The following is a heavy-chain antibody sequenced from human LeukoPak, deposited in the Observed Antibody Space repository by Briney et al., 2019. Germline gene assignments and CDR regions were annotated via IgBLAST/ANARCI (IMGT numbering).Heavy chain of an antibody. CDR1: GYTFTSYY. V-gene: IGHV1-46*01. D-gene: IGHD6-19*01. CDR3: ARGFGSSGWYADFDY. J-gene: IGHJ4*02. CDR2: INPSGGST. Sequence: GASVKVSCKASGYTFTSYYMHWVRQAPGQGLEWMGIINPSGGSTSYAQKFQGRVTMTRDMSTSTVYMELSSLRSEDTAVYFCARGFGSSGWYADFDYWGQGTLVAVSS.